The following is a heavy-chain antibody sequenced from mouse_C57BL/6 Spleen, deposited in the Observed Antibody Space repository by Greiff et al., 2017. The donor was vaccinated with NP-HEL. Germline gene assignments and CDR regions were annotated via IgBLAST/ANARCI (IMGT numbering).Heavy chain of an antibody. J-gene: IGHJ1*03. CDR2: IHPNSGST. CDR1: GYTFTSYW. Sequence: QVQLQQPGAELVKPGASVKLSCKASGYTFTSYWMHWVKQRPGQGLEWIGMIHPNSGSTNYNEKFKSKATLTVDKSSSTAYMQLSSLTSEDSAVYYCARPTVNWYFDVWGTGTTVTVSS. D-gene: IGHD1-1*01. V-gene: IGHV1-64*01. CDR3: ARPTVNWYFDV.